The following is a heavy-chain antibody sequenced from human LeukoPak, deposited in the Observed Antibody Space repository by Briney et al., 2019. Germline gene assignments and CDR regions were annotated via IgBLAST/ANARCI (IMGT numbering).Heavy chain of an antibody. J-gene: IGHJ4*02. CDR2: INTNTGNP. CDR1: GYTFTSLA. V-gene: IGHV7-4-1*02. CDR3: GRDPRLGIRGYTYGYIDY. D-gene: IGHD5-18*01. Sequence: ASVKVPCKASGYTFTSLAINWVRQAPGQGLEWMGWINTNTGNPTYAQGFTGRYVFSLDTSVSTTYLQISGLKADDTAVYFCGRDPRLGIRGYTYGYIDYWGQGTQVTVSS.